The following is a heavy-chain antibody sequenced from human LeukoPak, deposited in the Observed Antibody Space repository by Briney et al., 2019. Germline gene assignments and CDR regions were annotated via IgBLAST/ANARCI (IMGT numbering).Heavy chain of an antibody. CDR3: ARVIRYYYYYYMDV. J-gene: IGHJ6*03. Sequence: PVKVSCKASGGTFSSYAISWVRQAPGQGLEWMGGIIPIFGTANYAQKFQGRVTITADKSTSTAYMELSSPRSEDTAVYYCARVIRYYYYYYMDVWGKGTTVTVSS. CDR1: GGTFSSYA. V-gene: IGHV1-69*06. CDR2: IIPIFGTA.